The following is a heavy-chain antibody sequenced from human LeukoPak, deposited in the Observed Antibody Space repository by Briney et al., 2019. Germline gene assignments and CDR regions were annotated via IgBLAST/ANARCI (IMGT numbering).Heavy chain of an antibody. Sequence: PGGSLRLSCAASGFTLSIYGMHWVRQAPDKGLEWVAVISYHGNNKYYADSVKGRFTISRDNSKNTLYLQMNSLIAEDTAVYYCARCPESSGYYYELDSWGQGTLVTVSS. V-gene: IGHV3-30*03. CDR1: GFTLSIYG. CDR2: ISYHGNNK. D-gene: IGHD3-22*01. J-gene: IGHJ4*02. CDR3: ARCPESSGYYYELDS.